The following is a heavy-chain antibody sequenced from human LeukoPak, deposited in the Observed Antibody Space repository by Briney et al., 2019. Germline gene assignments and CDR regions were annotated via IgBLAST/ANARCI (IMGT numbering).Heavy chain of an antibody. CDR2: IYYPEST. CDR3: ASSPPDYAELPFDI. J-gene: IGHJ3*02. Sequence: SETLSLTCAVYGGSFSGYYWVWVRQPPGKGLEWIGTIYYPESTYYNPSLKSRVTISLDTSKKQFSLNLRSVTAADTAVYYCASSPPDYAELPFDIWGQGTMVTVSS. D-gene: IGHD4/OR15-4a*01. V-gene: IGHV4-34*01. CDR1: GGSFSGYY.